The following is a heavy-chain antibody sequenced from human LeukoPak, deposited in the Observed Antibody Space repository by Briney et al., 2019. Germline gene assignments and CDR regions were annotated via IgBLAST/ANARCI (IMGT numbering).Heavy chain of an antibody. J-gene: IGHJ4*02. CDR1: GFTFSSYA. CDR2: ISGSSDNT. V-gene: IGHV3-23*01. Sequence: PGGSLRLSCAASGFTFSSYAMSWVRQAPGKGLEWVSGISGSSDNTYYADSVKGRFTISRDNSMNTLYVQVNSLGTEDTAAYYCAKGSYYDSSGSFYFDYWGQGTLVTVSS. CDR3: AKGSYYDSSGSFYFDY. D-gene: IGHD3-22*01.